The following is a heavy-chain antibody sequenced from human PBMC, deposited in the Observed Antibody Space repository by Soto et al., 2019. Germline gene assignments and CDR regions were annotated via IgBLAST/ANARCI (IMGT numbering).Heavy chain of an antibody. J-gene: IGHJ6*02. V-gene: IGHV4-61*08. CDR1: GGSISSGGYS. D-gene: IGHD3-10*01. CDR3: ARHGFGPLHGLVDV. Sequence: SETLSLTCVVSGGSISSGGYSWSWIRQPPGKGLEWIGYIYNSGSTIYNPSLKSRVTMSMDTSKNQFYLTLESVTATDTAVYYCARHGFGPLHGLVDVWGQGTTVTV. CDR2: IYNSGST.